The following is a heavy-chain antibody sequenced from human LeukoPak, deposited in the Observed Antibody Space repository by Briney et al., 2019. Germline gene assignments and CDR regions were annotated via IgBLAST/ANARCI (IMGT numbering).Heavy chain of an antibody. CDR3: AKDRTGTTTSFDY. D-gene: IGHD1-14*01. J-gene: IGHJ4*02. CDR2: IKEDGSKK. CDR1: GFTFSSYW. Sequence: GGSLRLSCAASGFTFSSYWMTWVRQAPGKGLEWVANIKEDGSKKNYVDSVKGRFTISRDNSKNTLYLQMNSLRAEDTAVYYCAKDRTGTTTSFDYWGQGTLVTVSS. V-gene: IGHV3-7*01.